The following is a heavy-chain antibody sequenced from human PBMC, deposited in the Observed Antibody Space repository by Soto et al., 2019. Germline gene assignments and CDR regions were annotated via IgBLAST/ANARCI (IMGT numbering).Heavy chain of an antibody. Sequence: QVQLVQSGAEVKKPGASVKVSCKASGYTFTSYGLSWVRQAPGQGLEWMGWISAYNGNTNYAQKLQGRVTMTTDTSTSTAYMELRSLRSDDTAVYYCARIGLVTMVRGVIIYKQNWFDPWGQGTLVTVSS. CDR1: GYTFTSYG. CDR2: ISAYNGNT. V-gene: IGHV1-18*01. J-gene: IGHJ5*02. D-gene: IGHD3-10*01. CDR3: ARIGLVTMVRGVIIYKQNWFDP.